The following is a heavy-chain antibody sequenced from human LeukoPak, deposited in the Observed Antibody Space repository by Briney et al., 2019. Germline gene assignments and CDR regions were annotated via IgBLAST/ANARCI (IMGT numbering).Heavy chain of an antibody. V-gene: IGHV3-7*01. CDR1: GFTFSTYW. J-gene: IGHJ4*02. CDR3: AREQRWSFDS. Sequence: PGGSLRLSCAASGFTFSTYWMSWVRQAPGKGLEWVANINQDGGTEYYVDSVKGRFTISRDNARNSLYLQMNSLRADDTGIYYCAREQRWSFDSWGQGTLVTVFS. CDR2: INQDGGTE. D-gene: IGHD4-23*01.